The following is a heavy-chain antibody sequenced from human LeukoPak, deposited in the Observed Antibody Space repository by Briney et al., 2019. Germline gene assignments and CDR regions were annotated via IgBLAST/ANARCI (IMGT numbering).Heavy chain of an antibody. CDR2: IFSRGNT. V-gene: IGHV4-61*09. D-gene: IGHD3-16*01. Sequence: SETLSLTCSVSGDSIFNSNSYWSWLRQPAGKGLEWIGHIFSRGNTNYNPSLKSRFTISVYMSKNQFSLILSSVTAADTAVYYCARDRDMGGGNYFRVFYFDSWGQGTLVTVSS. CDR3: ARDRDMGGGNYFRVFYFDS. J-gene: IGHJ4*02. CDR1: GDSIFNSNSY.